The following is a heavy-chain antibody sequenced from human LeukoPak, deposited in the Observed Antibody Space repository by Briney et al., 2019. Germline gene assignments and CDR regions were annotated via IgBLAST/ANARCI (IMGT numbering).Heavy chain of an antibody. Sequence: AAVKVSCKGSGYTFTNDGISWVRQAPGQGGEGMGWISAYNGNTNYVQKLQGRVSMTTDTSTSTAYMELRSLRSDDTAVYYCARGTMMVVGTFDYWGQGTLVTVSS. CDR3: ARGTMMVVGTFDY. CDR1: GYTFTNDG. V-gene: IGHV1-18*01. D-gene: IGHD3-22*01. J-gene: IGHJ4*02. CDR2: ISAYNGNT.